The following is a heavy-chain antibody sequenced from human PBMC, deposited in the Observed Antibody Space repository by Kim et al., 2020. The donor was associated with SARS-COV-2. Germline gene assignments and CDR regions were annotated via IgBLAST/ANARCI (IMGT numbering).Heavy chain of an antibody. D-gene: IGHD3-22*01. Sequence: GESLKISCQASGYTFTSYWIGWVRQMPGKGLEWMGNVYPGDSDTRYSPSFQGHVTIAVDKSISTAYLQWSSLKASDTATYFCARGLGRSDGYHFDALDIWGQGALVTV. CDR2: VYPGDSDT. CDR3: ARGLGRSDGYHFDALDI. CDR1: GYTFTSYW. V-gene: IGHV5-51*01. J-gene: IGHJ3*02.